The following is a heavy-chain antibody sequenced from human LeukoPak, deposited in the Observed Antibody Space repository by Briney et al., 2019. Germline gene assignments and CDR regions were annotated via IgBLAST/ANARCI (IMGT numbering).Heavy chain of an antibody. J-gene: IGHJ4*02. D-gene: IGHD2-21*02. CDR3: ARDPCGGDCYFDY. Sequence: PGGSLRLSCAASAFTFSNYWMSWVRQAPGKGLEWVANIKEDGSEINYVDSVKGRFTISRDNAKSSLYLQMNSLRAEDTAVYYCARDPCGGDCYFDYWGQGTLVTVSS. CDR1: AFTFSNYW. CDR2: IKEDGSEI. V-gene: IGHV3-7*03.